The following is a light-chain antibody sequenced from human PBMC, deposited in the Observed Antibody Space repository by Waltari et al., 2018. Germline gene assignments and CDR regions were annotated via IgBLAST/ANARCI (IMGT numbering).Light chain of an antibody. CDR1: QSISSY. Sequence: DIQLTQSPSSLSASVGNRVTIPCRASQSISSYLYWYQQKPGKAPKLLIFAASSLESGVPSRFSGSGSGTDFTLTITSLQPEDFATYYCQQSHSAPRTFGQGTKVEIK. CDR2: AAS. J-gene: IGKJ1*01. V-gene: IGKV1-39*01. CDR3: QQSHSAPRT.